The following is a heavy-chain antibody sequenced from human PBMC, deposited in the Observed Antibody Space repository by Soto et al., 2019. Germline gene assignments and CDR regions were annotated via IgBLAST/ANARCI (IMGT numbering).Heavy chain of an antibody. D-gene: IGHD2-15*01. CDR3: AFQRVAALPFDY. V-gene: IGHV1-3*05. J-gene: IGHJ4*02. Sequence: QVQLVQSGAEEKKPGASVKVSCKASGYTFTSYAMHWVRQAPGQRLEWMGWINAGNGNTKYSQKFQGRVTITRDTSASTAYMELSSLRSEDTAVYYCAFQRVAALPFDYWGQGTLVTVSS. CDR1: GYTFTSYA. CDR2: INAGNGNT.